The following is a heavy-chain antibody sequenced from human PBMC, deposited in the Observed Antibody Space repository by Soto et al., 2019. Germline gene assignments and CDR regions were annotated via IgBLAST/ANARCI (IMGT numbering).Heavy chain of an antibody. J-gene: IGHJ4*02. Sequence: QVQLVESGGGLVKPGGSLRLSCAGSGFPFRDYYMSWIRQAPGKGLEWLSYISGSSAYTNSADSVKGRFTISRDNAKNSLFLQMNNLRADDTAVYYCARDLGSSSTNYFESWGQGTLVTVSS. CDR3: ARDLGSSSTNYFES. D-gene: IGHD3-10*01. V-gene: IGHV3-11*06. CDR1: GFPFRDYY. CDR2: ISGSSAYT.